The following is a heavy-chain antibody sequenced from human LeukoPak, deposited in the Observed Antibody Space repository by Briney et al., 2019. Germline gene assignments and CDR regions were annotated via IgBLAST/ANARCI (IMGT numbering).Heavy chain of an antibody. J-gene: IGHJ5*02. CDR1: GASISSYY. Sequence: PSETLSLTCTVSGASISSYYWSSIRHPPGNGLEWIGYIYCSESTHCNPSLKSLVTISVDTSKNQFSLKLSSVTAADTGVYYCAKSSCSWYNPNGNWFDPWGQGTLVTVSS. D-gene: IGHD6-13*01. CDR3: AKSSCSWYNPNGNWFDP. CDR2: IYCSEST. V-gene: IGHV4-59*01.